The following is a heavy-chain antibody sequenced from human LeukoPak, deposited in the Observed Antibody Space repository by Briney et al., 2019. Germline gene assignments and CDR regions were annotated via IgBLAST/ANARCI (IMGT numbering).Heavy chain of an antibody. CDR3: ARAAGYSSSWSYYYYYMDV. V-gene: IGHV4-59*01. D-gene: IGHD6-13*01. Sequence: SETLSLTCTVSGGSISSYYWSWIRQPPGKGLEWIGYIYYSGSTNYNPSLKSRVTISVDTSKNQFSLKLSSVTAADTAVYYCARAAGYSSSWSYYYYYMDVWGKGTTVTISS. CDR1: GGSISSYY. J-gene: IGHJ6*03. CDR2: IYYSGST.